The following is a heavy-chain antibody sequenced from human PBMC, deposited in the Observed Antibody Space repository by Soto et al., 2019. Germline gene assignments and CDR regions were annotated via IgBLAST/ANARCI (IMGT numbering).Heavy chain of an antibody. CDR2: IIPIFGTA. CDR3: ASGSIAAAGKDHYCYYSGMDV. D-gene: IGHD6-13*01. CDR1: GGTFSSYA. Sequence: SVKVSCKASGGTFSSYAISWVRQAPGQGLEWMGGIIPIFGTANYAQKFQGRVTITADESTSTAYMELSSLRSEDTAVYYCASGSIAAAGKDHYCYYSGMDVWGQGTTVTVSS. J-gene: IGHJ6*02. V-gene: IGHV1-69*13.